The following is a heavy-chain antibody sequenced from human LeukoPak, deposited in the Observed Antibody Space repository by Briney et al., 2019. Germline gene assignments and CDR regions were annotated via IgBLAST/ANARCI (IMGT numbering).Heavy chain of an antibody. D-gene: IGHD3-22*01. CDR1: GGSISSYY. CDR2: IYYSGST. V-gene: IGHV4-59*01. CDR3: ARGPPRSSGYYYLGY. Sequence: SETLSLTCTVSGGSISSYYWSWIRQPPGKGLEWIGYIYYSGSTNYNPSLKSRVTISVDTSKNQFSLKLSSVTAADTAVYYCARGPPRSSGYYYLGYWGQGTLVTVSS. J-gene: IGHJ4*02.